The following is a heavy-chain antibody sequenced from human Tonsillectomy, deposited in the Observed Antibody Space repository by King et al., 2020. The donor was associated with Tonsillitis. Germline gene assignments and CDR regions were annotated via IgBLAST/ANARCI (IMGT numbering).Heavy chain of an antibody. CDR2: ISSSGSNT. V-gene: IGHV3-48*03. CDR1: GFTFSSSE. CDR3: ARGSIAAAGPEY. J-gene: IGHJ4*02. Sequence: VQLVESGGGLVQPGGSLRLSCAASGFTFSSSEMNWVRQAPGKGLEWVSYISSSGSNTHYADSVQGRFTISRDNAKNSLSLQMNSLRAEDTAVYCCARGSIAAAGPEYWGQGTLVTVSS. D-gene: IGHD6-13*01.